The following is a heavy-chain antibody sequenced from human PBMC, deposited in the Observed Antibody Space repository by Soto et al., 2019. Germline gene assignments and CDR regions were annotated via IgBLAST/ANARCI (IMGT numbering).Heavy chain of an antibody. V-gene: IGHV1-18*01. CDR2: ISAYNDNT. CDR1: GYTFSSYG. Sequence: QIQLVQSATEVKKPGASVKVSCKTSGYTFSSYGVSWVRQAPGQGLEWMGWISAYNDNTNYAQKFQGRVTLTTDTSTXTXXXEXXSLRSDDTAIYYCAREGYYYGSGTYAPPRYYGMDVWGQGTTVIVSS. CDR3: AREGYYYGSGTYAPPRYYGMDV. J-gene: IGHJ6*02. D-gene: IGHD3-10*01.